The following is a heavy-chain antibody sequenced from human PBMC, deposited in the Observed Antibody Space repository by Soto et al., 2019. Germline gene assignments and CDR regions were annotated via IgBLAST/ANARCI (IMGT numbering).Heavy chain of an antibody. V-gene: IGHV3-23*04. D-gene: IGHD6-13*01. CDR2: ISGSGRST. CDR1: GFTFSSCV. J-gene: IGHJ6*02. CDR3: ARDPPSEKMQPDYGMDV. Sequence: EVQLVESGGGLVQPGGSLRLSCVASGFTFSSCVMSWVRQSPGRGLEWVSFISGSGRSTDYADSVKGRFTISRDNSKNTVLLHMNTLRAEDTAVYYCARDPPSEKMQPDYGMDVWGQGTTVTVSS.